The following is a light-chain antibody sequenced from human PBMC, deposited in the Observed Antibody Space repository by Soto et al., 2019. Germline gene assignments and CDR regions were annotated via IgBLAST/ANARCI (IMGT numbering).Light chain of an antibody. CDR3: QQYYSTPLT. CDR1: QSVLYSSNNKNY. Sequence: DIVMTHSPYSLSVSLGERATINCKSSQSVLYSSNNKNYLVWYQQKPGQPPKLLIYWASTRESGVPDRFSGSGSGTDFTLTISSLQAEDVAVYYCQQYYSTPLTFGQGTKVDIK. J-gene: IGKJ1*01. CDR2: WAS. V-gene: IGKV4-1*01.